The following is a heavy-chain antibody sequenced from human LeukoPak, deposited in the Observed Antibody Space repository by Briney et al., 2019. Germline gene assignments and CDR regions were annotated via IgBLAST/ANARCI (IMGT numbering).Heavy chain of an antibody. V-gene: IGHV1-69*13. D-gene: IGHD1-26*01. Sequence: SVKVSCKTSGDTFNTYAFSWVRQAPGQGLEWMGGIIPIFGPPNIAQKFQGRVTITAAESTSTVYMELSSLTSEDTAMYFCARDRSSGTFDSFGVWGPGTMVYVSS. CDR3: ARDRSSGTFDSFGV. J-gene: IGHJ3*01. CDR1: GDTFNTYA. CDR2: IIPIFGPP.